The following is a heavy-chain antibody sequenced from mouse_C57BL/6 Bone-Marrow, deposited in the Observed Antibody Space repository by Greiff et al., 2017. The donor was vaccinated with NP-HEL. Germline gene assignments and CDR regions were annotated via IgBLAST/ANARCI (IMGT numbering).Heavy chain of an antibody. D-gene: IGHD2-5*01. J-gene: IGHJ3*01. V-gene: IGHV5-9*01. CDR1: GFTFSSYT. CDR2: ISGGGGNT. CDR3: ARWDYSNY. Sequence: EVKLMESGGGLVKPGGSLKLSCAASGFTFSSYTMSWVRQTPEKRLEWVATISGGGGNTYYPDSVKGRFTISRDNAKNTLYLQMSSLRSEDTALYYCARWDYSNYWGQGTLVTVSA.